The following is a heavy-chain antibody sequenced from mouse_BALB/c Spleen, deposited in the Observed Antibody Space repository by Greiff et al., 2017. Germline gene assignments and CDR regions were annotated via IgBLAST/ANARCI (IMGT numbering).Heavy chain of an antibody. CDR2: IDPANGNT. CDR1: GFNIKDTY. V-gene: IGHV14-3*02. D-gene: IGHD1-1*01. J-gene: IGHJ4*01. CDR3: ARSNPPYYYGSSSYAMDY. Sequence: VQLKESGAELVKPGASVKLSCTASGFNIKDTYMHWVKQRPEQGLEWIGRIDPANGNTKYDPKFQGKATITADTSSNTAYLQLSSLTSEDTAVYYCARSNPPYYYGSSSYAMDYWGQGTSVTVSS.